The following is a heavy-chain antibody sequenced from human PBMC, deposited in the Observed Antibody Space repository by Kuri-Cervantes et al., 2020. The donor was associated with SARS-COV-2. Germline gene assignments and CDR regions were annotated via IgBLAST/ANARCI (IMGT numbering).Heavy chain of an antibody. Sequence: LSCAISGDSVSSNSAAWNWIRQSPSRGLEWLGRTYYRSKWYNDYAVSVKGRITINPDTSKNQFSLQLNSVTPEDTAVYYCARDPETSWYFDLWGRGTLVTVSS. J-gene: IGHJ2*01. CDR3: ARDPETSWYFDL. CDR2: TYYRSKWYN. CDR1: GDSVSSNSAA. D-gene: IGHD1-7*01. V-gene: IGHV6-1*01.